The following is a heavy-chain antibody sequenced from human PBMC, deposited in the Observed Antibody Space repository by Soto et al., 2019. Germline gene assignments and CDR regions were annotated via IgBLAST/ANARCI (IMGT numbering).Heavy chain of an antibody. Sequence: EAQLVESGGGLVQPGGSLRLSCAAFEFTLSSYEMDWVRQAPGKGLEWVSHIGRRGSPIYYADSVKGRFIISRDNAKNSVFLQMNSLRPEDTAVYYCARVYDDYLIDAFDIWGQGTMVSVSS. J-gene: IGHJ3*02. CDR1: EFTLSSYE. V-gene: IGHV3-48*03. CDR2: IGRRGSPI. CDR3: ARVYDDYLIDAFDI. D-gene: IGHD4-17*01.